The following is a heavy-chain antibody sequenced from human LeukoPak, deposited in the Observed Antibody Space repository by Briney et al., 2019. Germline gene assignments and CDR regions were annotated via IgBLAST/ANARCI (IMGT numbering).Heavy chain of an antibody. CDR2: ISYDGSNK. J-gene: IGHJ4*02. Sequence: PGGSLRLSCAASGFTFSSYAMHWVRQAPGKGLVWVAVISYDGSNKYYADSVKGRFTISRDNSKNTLYLQMNSLRAEDTAVYYCARDQGYSSGWYGYWGQGTLVTVSS. CDR3: ARDQGYSSGWYGY. D-gene: IGHD6-19*01. CDR1: GFTFSSYA. V-gene: IGHV3-30-3*01.